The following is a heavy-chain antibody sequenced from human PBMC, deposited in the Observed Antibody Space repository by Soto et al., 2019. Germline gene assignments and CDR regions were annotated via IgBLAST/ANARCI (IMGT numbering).Heavy chain of an antibody. V-gene: IGHV1-18*01. D-gene: IGHD3-10*01. J-gene: IGHJ4*02. CDR3: ARVYRITMVRGELSEY. Sequence: QVQLVQSGAEVKKPGASVKVSCKASGYTFTSYGISWVRQAPGQGLEWMGWISAYNGNTNYAQKIQGRVTMTTDTSTSTAYMELRSLRFDDTAVYYCARVYRITMVRGELSEYWGQGTLVTVSS. CDR2: ISAYNGNT. CDR1: GYTFTSYG.